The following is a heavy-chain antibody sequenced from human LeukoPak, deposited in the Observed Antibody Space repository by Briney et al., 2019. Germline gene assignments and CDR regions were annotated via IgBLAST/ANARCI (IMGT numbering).Heavy chain of an antibody. CDR3: ARGTNYYGSGRVFTY. V-gene: IGHV4-34*01. D-gene: IGHD3-10*01. J-gene: IGHJ4*02. CDR1: GGSFSGYY. CDR2: INHSGST. Sequence: SETLSLTCAVYGGSFSGYYWSWIRQPPGKGLEWIGEINHSGSTNYNPSLKSRVTISVDTSKNQLSLKLSSVTAADTAVYYCARGTNYYGSGRVFTYWGQGTLVTVSS.